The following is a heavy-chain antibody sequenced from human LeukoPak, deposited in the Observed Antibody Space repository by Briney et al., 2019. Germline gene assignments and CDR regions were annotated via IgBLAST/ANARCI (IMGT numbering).Heavy chain of an antibody. CDR1: GFTFSSYA. D-gene: IGHD3-22*01. J-gene: IGHJ4*02. CDR3: AKGTYDSRGHFDY. Sequence: GGSLRLSCAASGFTFSSYAMTWVRQAPGKGLEWVSGISGSGSNTYYADSVKGRFTISRDNSKNTLYLQMDSLRAEDTAAYYCAKGTYDSRGHFDYWGQGTLVSVSS. V-gene: IGHV3-23*01. CDR2: ISGSGSNT.